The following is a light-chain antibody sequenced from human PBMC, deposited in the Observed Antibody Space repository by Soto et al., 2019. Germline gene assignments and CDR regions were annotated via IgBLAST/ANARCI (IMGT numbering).Light chain of an antibody. V-gene: IGKV3-20*01. CDR3: LQYGSSSRT. Sequence: VVVTQSPDTLSLSPGERATLSCRASQSVSNLAWYQQKPGQAPRLLIFSTSNRATGVPDWFSGGGSGTDFTLTITGLEPEDVAVYYCLQYGSSSRTFGQGTRVE. CDR2: STS. J-gene: IGKJ1*01. CDR1: QSVSN.